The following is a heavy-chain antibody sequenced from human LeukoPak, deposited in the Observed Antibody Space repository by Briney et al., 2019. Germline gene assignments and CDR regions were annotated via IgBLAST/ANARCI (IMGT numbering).Heavy chain of an antibody. CDR2: IYYSGST. CDR1: GGSISSYY. CDR3: ARGGPPGYYYDYYRDG. J-gene: IGHJ6*03. V-gene: IGHV4-59*01. Sequence: SETLSLTCTVSGGSISSYYWSWLRQTPGKGLEWIGYIYYSGSTNFNPSLKRRVTISVDTSKNQFSLKMSSVTAADTAVYFCARGGPPGYYYDYYRDGWGKGATATSSS.